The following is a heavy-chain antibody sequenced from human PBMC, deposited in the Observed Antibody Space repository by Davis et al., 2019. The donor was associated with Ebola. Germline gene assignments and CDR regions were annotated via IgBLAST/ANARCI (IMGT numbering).Heavy chain of an antibody. Sequence: MPSETLSLTCAVYGGSFSGSYWSWIRQPPGKGLEWIGEINHSGSTNYNPSLKSRVTISVDTSKNQFSLELSSVTAADTAVYYCARGNYGDYIVLYYYNMDVWGQGTTVTVSS. V-gene: IGHV4-34*01. CDR1: GGSFSGSY. CDR2: INHSGST. D-gene: IGHD4-17*01. CDR3: ARGNYGDYIVLYYYNMDV. J-gene: IGHJ6*02.